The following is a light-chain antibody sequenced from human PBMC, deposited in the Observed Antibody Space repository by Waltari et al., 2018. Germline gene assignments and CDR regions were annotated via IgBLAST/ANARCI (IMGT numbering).Light chain of an antibody. J-gene: IGKJ3*01. Sequence: IQITKSPSSLSASLGDQFTITSRAKQNINTYINWYQQKPGRVPKVLIYGASTLQSGVPSRFSGSGSGTEFTLTITSLQPEDFATYYCQQSYSTFTFGPGTKVDIK. CDR1: QNINTY. CDR2: GAS. V-gene: IGKV1-39*01. CDR3: QQSYSTFT.